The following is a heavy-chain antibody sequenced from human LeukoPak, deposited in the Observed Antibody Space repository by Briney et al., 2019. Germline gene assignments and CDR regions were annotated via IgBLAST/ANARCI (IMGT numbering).Heavy chain of an antibody. V-gene: IGHV1-46*01. J-gene: IGHJ6*02. CDR1: GYTFTSYD. CDR2: INPSGGST. Sequence: ASVKVSCKASGYTFTSYDINWVRQAPGQGLEWMGIINPSGGSTSYAQKFQGRVTMTRDTSTSTVYMELSSLRSEDTAVYYCAREAGYYDSSGYLYYGMDVWGQGTTVTVSS. CDR3: AREAGYYDSSGYLYYGMDV. D-gene: IGHD3-22*01.